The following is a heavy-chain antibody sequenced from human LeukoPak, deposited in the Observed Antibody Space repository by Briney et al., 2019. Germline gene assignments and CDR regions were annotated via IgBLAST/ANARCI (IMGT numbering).Heavy chain of an antibody. J-gene: IGHJ6*03. CDR2: IYTSGST. CDR1: GGSISSGSYY. CDR3: ARATMVVPAATEVYYYYYMDV. V-gene: IGHV4-61*02. Sequence: SETLSLTCTVSGGSISSGSYYWSWIRQPAGKGLEWIGRIYTSGSTNYNPSLKSRVTISVDTSKNQFSLELSSVTAADTAVYYCARATMVVPAATEVYYYYYMDVWGKGTTVTVSS. D-gene: IGHD2-2*01.